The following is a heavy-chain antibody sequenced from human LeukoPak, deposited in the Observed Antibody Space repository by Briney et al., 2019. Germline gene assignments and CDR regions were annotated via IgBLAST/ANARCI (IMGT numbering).Heavy chain of an antibody. J-gene: IGHJ4*02. CDR3: ARGFDSRNSGFPQNDY. CDR1: GGSFSGYY. V-gene: IGHV4-34*01. CDR2: INHSGST. D-gene: IGHD4-23*01. Sequence: PSETLSLTCAVYGGSFSGYYWSWIRQPPGKGLEWIGEINHSGSTNYNPSLKSRVTISVDTSKNQFSLKLSSATAADTAVYYCARGFDSRNSGFPQNDYWGQGTLVTVSS.